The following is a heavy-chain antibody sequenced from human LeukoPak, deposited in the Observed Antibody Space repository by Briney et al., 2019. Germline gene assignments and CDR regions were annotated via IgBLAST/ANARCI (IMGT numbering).Heavy chain of an antibody. CDR3: ARIKTTYYYDSSGSPPVG. Sequence: VKVSCKASGGTFSSYAISWVRQAPGQGLEWMGGIIPIFGTANYAQKFQGRVTVTADKSTSTAYMELSSLRSEDTAVYYCARIKTTYYYDSSGSPPVGWGQGTLVTVSS. J-gene: IGHJ4*02. CDR1: GGTFSSYA. D-gene: IGHD3-22*01. CDR2: IIPIFGTA. V-gene: IGHV1-69*13.